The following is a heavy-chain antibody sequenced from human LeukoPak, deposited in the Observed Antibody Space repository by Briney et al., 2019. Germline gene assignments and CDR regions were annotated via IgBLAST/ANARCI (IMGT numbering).Heavy chain of an antibody. D-gene: IGHD3-16*01. Sequence: KAGGSLRLSCAASGFTFSAYAIDWVRQAPGEGLEWVSSINGDSSYIYYADSVKGRFTISRDNAKNSLYLQMNSLRAEDTAVYYCARDIPPVWGSYSVVSIFDYWGQGTLVTVSS. CDR3: ARDIPPVWGSYSVVSIFDY. J-gene: IGHJ4*02. CDR1: GFTFSAYA. CDR2: INGDSSYI. V-gene: IGHV3-21*01.